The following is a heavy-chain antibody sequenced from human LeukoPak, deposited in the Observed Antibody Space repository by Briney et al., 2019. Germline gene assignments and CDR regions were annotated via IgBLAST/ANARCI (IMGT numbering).Heavy chain of an antibody. CDR2: ISSSSSYI. D-gene: IGHD3-9*01. J-gene: IGHJ4*02. CDR1: GFTFSSYS. CDR3: ARGSRNYDILTGPDY. V-gene: IGHV3-21*01. Sequence: PGGSLRLSCAASGFTFSSYSMNWVRQAPGKGLEWVSSISSSSSYIYYADSVKGRFTISRDNAKNSLYLQMNSLRAEDTAVYYCARGSRNYDILTGPDYWGQGTLVTVSS.